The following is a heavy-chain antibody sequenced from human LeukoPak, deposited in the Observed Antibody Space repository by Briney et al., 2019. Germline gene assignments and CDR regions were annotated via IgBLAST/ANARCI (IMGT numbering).Heavy chain of an antibody. CDR2: INPNSGGT. V-gene: IGHV1-2*02. Sequence: GASVKVSCKASGYTFTGYYMHWVRQAPGQGLEWMGWINPNSGGTNYAQKFQGRVTMTRDTSISTAYMELSRLRSDDTAVYYCARHLSVGATGNWFDPWGQGTLVTVSS. CDR3: ARHLSVGATGNWFDP. J-gene: IGHJ5*02. D-gene: IGHD1-26*01. CDR1: GYTFTGYY.